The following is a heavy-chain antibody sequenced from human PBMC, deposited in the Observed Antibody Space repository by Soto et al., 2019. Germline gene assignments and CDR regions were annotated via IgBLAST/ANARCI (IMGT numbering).Heavy chain of an antibody. CDR2: INHGGIT. Sequence: QVQLQQWGAGLLKPSETLSLTCDVYGGSFGGYFWSWIRQPPGKGLEWIGEINHGGITNYNPSLKTRITISVDTSNNQISLKLGSVPATDAAVYYCAGQDAVTVMFHYHGMDVWGQGTSVTVSS. CDR3: AGQDAVTVMFHYHGMDV. V-gene: IGHV4-34*02. D-gene: IGHD2-21*02. CDR1: GGSFGGYF. J-gene: IGHJ6*02.